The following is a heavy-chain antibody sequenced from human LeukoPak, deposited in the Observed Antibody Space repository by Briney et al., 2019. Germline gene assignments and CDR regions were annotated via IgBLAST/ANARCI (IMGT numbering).Heavy chain of an antibody. CDR3: AREGYCGGDCYQFDY. CDR2: IIPIFGTA. V-gene: IGHV1-69*05. D-gene: IGHD2-21*02. CDR1: GYTFTSYG. Sequence: RASVKVSCKASGYTFTSYGISWVRQAPGQGLEWMGGIIPIFGTANYAQKFQGRVTITTDESTSTAYMELSSLRSEDTAVYYCAREGYCGGDCYQFDYWGQGTLVTVSS. J-gene: IGHJ4*02.